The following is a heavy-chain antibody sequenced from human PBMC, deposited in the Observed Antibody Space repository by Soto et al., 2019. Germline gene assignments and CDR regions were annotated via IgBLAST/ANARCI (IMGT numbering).Heavy chain of an antibody. J-gene: IGHJ4*02. CDR1: GGSVSNDNFY. Sequence: ASETLSLTCTVSGGSVSNDNFYWMWIRQPPGKGLEWIGYVHSSGITNYNPSLKRRVTISVDTSRNQFSLRLSSVTAADTAVYYCARWSSSWSLFDYWGQGTLVTVSS. D-gene: IGHD6-13*01. V-gene: IGHV4-61*01. CDR2: VHSSGIT. CDR3: ARWSSSWSLFDY.